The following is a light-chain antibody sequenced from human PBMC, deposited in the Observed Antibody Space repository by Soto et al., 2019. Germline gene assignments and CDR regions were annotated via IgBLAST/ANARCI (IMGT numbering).Light chain of an antibody. CDR1: QSISSW. Sequence: EIQMTQSPATLSASVGDRVTITCRASQSISSWLAWYQQKPGKAPKLLIYDASSLESGVPSRFSGSGSGTEVTLTISSLQPDDFATYYSQPYNSLWTFGEGTKVEIK. CDR3: QPYNSLWT. CDR2: DAS. J-gene: IGKJ1*01. V-gene: IGKV1-5*01.